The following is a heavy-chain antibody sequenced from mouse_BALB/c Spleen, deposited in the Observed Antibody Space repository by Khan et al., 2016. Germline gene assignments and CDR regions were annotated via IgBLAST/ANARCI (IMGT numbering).Heavy chain of an antibody. CDR2: INPDSSTI. CDR1: GFDFSRYW. V-gene: IGHV4-1*02. CDR3: ARDYMNYAMDC. D-gene: IGHD2-4*01. J-gene: IGHJ4*01. Sequence: EVQLVESGGGLVQPGGSLKLSCAATGFDFSRYWMSWVRQAPGKGLEWIGEINPDSSTINYMPSLKDKFIISRDNAKNTLYLQMSKVRSEDTAHYYCARDYMNYAMDCWGQGTSVTVSS.